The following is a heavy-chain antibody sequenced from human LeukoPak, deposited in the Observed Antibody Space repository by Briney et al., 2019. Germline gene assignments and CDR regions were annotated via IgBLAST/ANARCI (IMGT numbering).Heavy chain of an antibody. Sequence: PGGSLRLSCAASGFTFSSYAMSWVRQAPGKGLEWVSAISGSGGSTYYADSVKGRFTISRDNSKNTLYLQMNSLRAEDTAVYYCAKGPYSGYDYSLFDYWGQGTLVTVSS. V-gene: IGHV3-23*01. CDR3: AKGPYSGYDYSLFDY. CDR1: GFTFSSYA. D-gene: IGHD5-12*01. CDR2: ISGSGGST. J-gene: IGHJ4*02.